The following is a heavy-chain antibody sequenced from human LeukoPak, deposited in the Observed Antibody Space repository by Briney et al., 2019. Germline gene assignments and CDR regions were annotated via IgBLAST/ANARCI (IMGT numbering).Heavy chain of an antibody. CDR3: ARELDITGWVGAFDY. D-gene: IGHD6-19*01. V-gene: IGHV3-11*04. CDR1: GFRFSDYY. Sequence: GGSLRLSCVASGFRFSDYYMNWIRQAPGKGLEWISYISYSGNTIYYGDSVKGRFTISRDNSKNSVYLQMNNLRAEDTAVYYCARELDITGWVGAFDYWGQGTVVTVSS. CDR2: ISYSGNTI. J-gene: IGHJ4*02.